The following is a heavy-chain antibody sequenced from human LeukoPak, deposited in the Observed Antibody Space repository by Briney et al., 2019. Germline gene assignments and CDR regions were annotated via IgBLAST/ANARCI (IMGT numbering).Heavy chain of an antibody. CDR1: GGSISSYY. CDR2: IYYSGST. D-gene: IGHD5-24*01. V-gene: IGHV4-59*12. Sequence: SETLSLTCTVSGGSISSYYWSWIRQPPGKGLEWIGYIYYSGSTNYNPSLKSRVTISVDTSKNQFSLKLSSVTAADTAVYYCARELRWQQFSSGQNWFDPWGQGTLVTVSS. CDR3: ARELRWQQFSSGQNWFDP. J-gene: IGHJ5*02.